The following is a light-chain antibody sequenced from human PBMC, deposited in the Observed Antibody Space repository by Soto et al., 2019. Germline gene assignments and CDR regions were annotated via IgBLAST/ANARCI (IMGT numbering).Light chain of an antibody. CDR2: GDN. V-gene: IGLV1-40*01. Sequence: QPVLTQPPSVSGPPGQRVTIPCTGSSSNIGSYYDVHWYQQLPGTVPKLLIYGDNNRPSGVPDRFSGSKSGTSASLAITGLQAEDEADYYCQSYDSSLSHVVFGGGTKVTVL. CDR3: QSYDSSLSHVV. CDR1: SSNIGSYYD. J-gene: IGLJ2*01.